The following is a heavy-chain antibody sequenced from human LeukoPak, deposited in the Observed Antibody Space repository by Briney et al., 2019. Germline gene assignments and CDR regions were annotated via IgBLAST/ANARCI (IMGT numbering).Heavy chain of an antibody. CDR3: ARAGFTFSDYFGSFFDY. V-gene: IGHV3-66*01. D-gene: IGHD3-10*01. Sequence: GGSLRLSCAASGFTVSDNYMSGVRQAPGKGLEWVSLMHSGGDTYYADSVKGRFTISRDNAKNSLYLQMNSLRAEDTAVYYCARAGFTFSDYFGSFFDYWGQGTLVTVSS. J-gene: IGHJ4*02. CDR2: MHSGGDT. CDR1: GFTVSDNY.